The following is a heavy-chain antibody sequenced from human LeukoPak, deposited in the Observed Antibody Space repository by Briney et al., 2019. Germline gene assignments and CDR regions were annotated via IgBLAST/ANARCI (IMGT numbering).Heavy chain of an antibody. D-gene: IGHD2-15*01. V-gene: IGHV3-15*01. CDR3: TTDGLYSIDN. Sequence: PGRSLRLSCSASGFTFGDYAMNWVRQAPGKGLEWVGRIKSKSDGGTIDYAAPVKGRFTISRDDSKNTLYLQIHSLKTEDTAVYYCTTDGLYSIDNWGQGTLVTVSS. CDR2: IKSKSDGGTI. CDR1: GFTFGDYA. J-gene: IGHJ4*02.